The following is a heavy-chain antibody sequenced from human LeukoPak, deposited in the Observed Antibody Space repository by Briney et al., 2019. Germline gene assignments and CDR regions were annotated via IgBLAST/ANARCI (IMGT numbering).Heavy chain of an antibody. D-gene: IGHD3-22*01. CDR2: IKEDGTTK. V-gene: IGHV3-7*01. Sequence: GGSLRLSCAASGFTFSASRMTWVRQAPGKGLDWVANIKEDGTTKNYVDSVRGRFTISRDNAEKSLYLQMTSLRAEDTAVYYCARGITMIVVAYYFDYWGQGTLVTVSS. CDR3: ARGITMIVVAYYFDY. CDR1: GFTFSASR. J-gene: IGHJ4*02.